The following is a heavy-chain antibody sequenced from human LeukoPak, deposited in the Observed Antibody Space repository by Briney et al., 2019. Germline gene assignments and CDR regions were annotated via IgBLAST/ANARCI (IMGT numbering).Heavy chain of an antibody. D-gene: IGHD6-13*01. CDR3: ARDPRKYSSSWYINFDY. CDR1: GYTFTSYG. Sequence: ASVKVSCKASGYTFTSYGISWVRQAPGQGLEWMGWISAYNGNTNYAQKLQGRVTMTTDTSTSTAYMELRSLRSDDTAVYYCARDPRKYSSSWYINFDYWSQGTLVTVSP. CDR2: ISAYNGNT. V-gene: IGHV1-18*01. J-gene: IGHJ4*02.